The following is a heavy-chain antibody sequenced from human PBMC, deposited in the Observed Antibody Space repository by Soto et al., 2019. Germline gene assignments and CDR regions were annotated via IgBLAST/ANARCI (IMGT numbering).Heavy chain of an antibody. CDR1: GGSISSYY. CDR2: IYYSGST. Sequence: SETLSLTCTVSGGSISSYYWSWIRQPPGKGLEWIGYIYYSGSTNYNPSLKSRVTISVDTSKNQFSLKLSSVTAADTAVYYCASSPLEYSSSWYEGEYFQHWGQGTLVTVSS. V-gene: IGHV4-59*01. D-gene: IGHD6-13*01. CDR3: ASSPLEYSSSWYEGEYFQH. J-gene: IGHJ1*01.